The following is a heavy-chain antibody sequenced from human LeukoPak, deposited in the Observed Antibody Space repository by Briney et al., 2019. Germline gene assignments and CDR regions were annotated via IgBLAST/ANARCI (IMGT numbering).Heavy chain of an antibody. CDR2: IKQDGTKT. D-gene: IGHD1-14*01. CDR1: GFTFSNNW. CDR3: AKDNPLPL. V-gene: IGHV3-7*04. J-gene: IGHJ4*02. Sequence: GGSLRLSCEAPGFTFSNNWMTWVRQAPGKGLEWVANIKQDGTKTYYVDSVKGRFTISRDNAKNSVYLQMNSLRAEDTAVYFCAKDNPLPLWGQGTLVSVSS.